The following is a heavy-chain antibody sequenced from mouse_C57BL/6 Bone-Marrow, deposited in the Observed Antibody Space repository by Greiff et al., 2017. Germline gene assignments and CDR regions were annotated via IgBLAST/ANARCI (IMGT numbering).Heavy chain of an antibody. Sequence: EVKLMESGGDLVKPGGSLKLSCAASGFTFSSYGLSWVRQTPDKRLEWVATISSGGSYTYYPDSVKGRFTISRDNAKNTLYLQMSSLESEDTAMYYCARNYYAMDYWGQGTSVTVAS. V-gene: IGHV5-6*01. CDR3: ARNYYAMDY. CDR1: GFTFSSYG. J-gene: IGHJ4*01. CDR2: ISSGGSYT.